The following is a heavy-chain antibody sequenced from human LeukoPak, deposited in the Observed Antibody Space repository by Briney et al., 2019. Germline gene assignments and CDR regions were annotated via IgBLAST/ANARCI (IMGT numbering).Heavy chain of an antibody. J-gene: IGHJ4*02. CDR3: ARVIGSYGDSAY. D-gene: IGHD3-16*01. Sequence: QLGGSLRLSCAASGFTFSSYSMNWVRQAPGKGLEWLSYISSTSSAIYYADSLKGRFTISRDNAKNSLYLQMNSLRAEDTAVYYCARVIGSYGDSAYWGQGTLVTVYS. V-gene: IGHV3-48*04. CDR2: ISSTSSAI. CDR1: GFTFSSYS.